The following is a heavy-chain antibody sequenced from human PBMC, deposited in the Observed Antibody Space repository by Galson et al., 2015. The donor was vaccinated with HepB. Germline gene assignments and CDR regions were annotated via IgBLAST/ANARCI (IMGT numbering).Heavy chain of an antibody. J-gene: IGHJ4*02. D-gene: IGHD3-22*01. CDR3: ARELMEWYYDNSGRLAY. V-gene: IGHV3-30-3*01. CDR2: IPYDGSNK. CDR1: GFTFSSYA. Sequence: SLRLSCAASGFTFSSYAMHWVRQAPGKGLEWVAVIPYDGSNKYYADSVKGRFTISRDNSKNTLYLQMNSLRAEDTAVYYCARELMEWYYDNSGRLAYWGQGTLVTVSS.